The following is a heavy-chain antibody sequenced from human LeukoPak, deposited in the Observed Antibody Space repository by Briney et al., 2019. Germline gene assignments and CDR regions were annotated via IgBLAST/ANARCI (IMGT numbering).Heavy chain of an antibody. CDR1: GGSISSGSYY. Sequence: KSSETLSLTCTVSGGSISSGSYYWSWIRQPAGKGLEWIGRIYTSGSTNYNPSLKSRVTISVDTSKNQFSLKLSSVTAADTAVYYCARGTNVGGSYYTIDYWGQGTLVTVSS. V-gene: IGHV4-61*02. CDR3: ARGTNVGGSYYTIDY. D-gene: IGHD1-26*01. J-gene: IGHJ4*02. CDR2: IYTSGST.